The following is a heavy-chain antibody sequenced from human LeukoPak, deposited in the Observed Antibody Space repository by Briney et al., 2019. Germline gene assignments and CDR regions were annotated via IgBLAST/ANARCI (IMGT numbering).Heavy chain of an antibody. CDR1: GGSISNRSYY. CDR2: FSDSGNT. J-gene: IGHJ6*02. V-gene: IGHV4-39*01. D-gene: IGHD2-2*01. Sequence: SETLSLTCTVSGGSISNRSYYWGWIRRPPGKGLEWIGKFSDSGNTYYSPSLRSRVTISIDTSKNQFSLKLSSVTATDTAVYYCASIVVVPAARAYYYYGMDVWGQGTTVTVSS. CDR3: ASIVVVPAARAYYYYGMDV.